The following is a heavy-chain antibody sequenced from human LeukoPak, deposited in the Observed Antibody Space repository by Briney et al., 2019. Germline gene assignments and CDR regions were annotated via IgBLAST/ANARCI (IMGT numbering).Heavy chain of an antibody. D-gene: IGHD6-13*01. V-gene: IGHV4-39*01. CDR1: GGSISSSTYY. CDR3: ARPLSGSSSWHGDAFDI. Sequence: PSETLSLTCTVSGGSISSSTYYWGWIRQPPGKGLEWIGSIYYSGSTYYNASLKSRVTVSADTSKNQFSLKLSSVTAADTAVYYCARPLSGSSSWHGDAFDIWGQGTMVTVSS. J-gene: IGHJ3*02. CDR2: IYYSGST.